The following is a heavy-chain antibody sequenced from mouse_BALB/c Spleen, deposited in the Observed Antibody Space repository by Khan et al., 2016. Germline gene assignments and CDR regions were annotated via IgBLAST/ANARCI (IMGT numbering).Heavy chain of an antibody. V-gene: IGHV4-1*02. CDR3: TRTGYYGYLAN. J-gene: IGHJ3*01. CDR1: GFEFRRYW. Sequence: EVKLLESGGGLVQPGGSLKLSCAASGFEFRRYWMSWVGQAPGKGLEGIGEINPDSRTINYTPSLKDKFTFSRDNAKITLYLQMSKVRSEDIALCDSTRTGYYGYLANQGRATLVSVSA. D-gene: IGHD1-1*01. CDR2: INPDSRTI.